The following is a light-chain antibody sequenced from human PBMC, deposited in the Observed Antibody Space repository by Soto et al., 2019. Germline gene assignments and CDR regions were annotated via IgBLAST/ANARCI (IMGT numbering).Light chain of an antibody. V-gene: IGKV3-20*01. Sequence: EVALTQSPGTLSLSPGEIATLSCRASQSVSSSYLAWYQQKPGQAPRLLIYGASSRATGIPDRFSGSGSGTDFTRTISRLEPEEFAVYYCQQYGSSPPLTFGQGTKVEIK. CDR2: GAS. CDR3: QQYGSSPPLT. J-gene: IGKJ1*01. CDR1: QSVSSSY.